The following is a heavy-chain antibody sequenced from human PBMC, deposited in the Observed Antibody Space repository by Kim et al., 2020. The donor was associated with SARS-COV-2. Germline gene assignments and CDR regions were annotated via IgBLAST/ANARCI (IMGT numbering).Heavy chain of an antibody. CDR2: IVVGSGNT. CDR3: AAGGSSWYWNWFDP. D-gene: IGHD6-13*01. V-gene: IGHV1-58*01. Sequence: SVKVSCKASGFTFTSSAVQWVRQARGQRLEWIGWIVVGSGNTNYAQKFQERVTITRDMSTSTAYMELSSLRSEDTAVYYCAAGGSSWYWNWFDPWGQGTLVTVSS. CDR1: GFTFTSSA. J-gene: IGHJ5*02.